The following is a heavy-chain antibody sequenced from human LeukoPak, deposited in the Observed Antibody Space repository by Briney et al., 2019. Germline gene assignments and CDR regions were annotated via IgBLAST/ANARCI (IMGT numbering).Heavy chain of an antibody. CDR1: GGSISSGSYY. D-gene: IGHD1-26*01. CDR3: ARTRSGYSTLGY. Sequence: SETLSLTCTVSGGSISSGSYYWSWIRQPAGKGLEWIGRIYTSGSTNYNPSLKSRVTISVDTSKNQFSLKLTSVTAADTAVYYCARTRSGYSTLGYWGQGTLVAVSS. J-gene: IGHJ4*02. V-gene: IGHV4-61*02. CDR2: IYTSGST.